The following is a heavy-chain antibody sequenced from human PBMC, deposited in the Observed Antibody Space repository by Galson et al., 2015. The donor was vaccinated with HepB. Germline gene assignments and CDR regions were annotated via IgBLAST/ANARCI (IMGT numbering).Heavy chain of an antibody. D-gene: IGHD2-15*01. V-gene: IGHV4-39*07. CDR3: ALGYWVGNTCYLDY. CDR2: ISYGVRT. J-gene: IGHJ4*02. Sequence: TLSLTCSVSDDSIRSSSYYWGWIRQPPGKGLEWIGTISYGVRTYHNPSLRSRVTISIDTSKRHFSLKLTSVTAADTAVYFCALGYWVGNTCYLDYWGQGTPVTVSS. CDR1: DDSIRSSSYY.